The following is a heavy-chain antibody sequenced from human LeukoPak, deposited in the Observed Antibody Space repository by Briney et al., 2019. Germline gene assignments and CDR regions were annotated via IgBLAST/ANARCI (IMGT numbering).Heavy chain of an antibody. CDR3: ATEFYGIDY. CDR2: VDPEDGET. J-gene: IGHJ4*02. CDR1: GYTFTDYY. V-gene: IGHV1-69-2*01. D-gene: IGHD4-17*01. Sequence: GASVKVSCKASGYTFTDYYMHWVQQAPGKGLEWMGRVDPEDGETIYAEKLQGRVTITADTSTDTAHMELSSLRSEDTAVYYCATEFYGIDYWGQGTLVTVSS.